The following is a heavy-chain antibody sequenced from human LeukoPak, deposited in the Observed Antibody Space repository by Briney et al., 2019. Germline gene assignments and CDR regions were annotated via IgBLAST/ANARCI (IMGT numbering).Heavy chain of an antibody. CDR3: ARAGRDGYNYGWDYFDY. CDR1: GGTFSSYA. CDR2: IIPILGIV. D-gene: IGHD5-24*01. Sequence: SVKVSCKASGGTFSSYAISWVRQAPGQGLEWMGRIIPILGIVNYAQKFQGRVTITADKSTSTAYMELSSLRSEDTAVYYCARAGRDGYNYGWDYFDYWGQGTLVTVSS. V-gene: IGHV1-69*04. J-gene: IGHJ4*02.